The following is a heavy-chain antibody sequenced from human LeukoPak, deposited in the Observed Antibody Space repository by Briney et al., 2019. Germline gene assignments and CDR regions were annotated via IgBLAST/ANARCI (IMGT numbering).Heavy chain of an antibody. CDR1: GFTFSNAW. CDR3: GRHDYGDWLAY. V-gene: IGHV3-7*04. Sequence: PGGSLRLSCAASGFTFSNAWMSWVRQAPGKGLEWVANIKHDGSENYYVDSVRGRFTISRDNAKNSLYLQMNSLRAEDTAVYYCGRHDYGDWLAYWGQGTLVTVSS. CDR2: IKHDGSEN. J-gene: IGHJ4*02. D-gene: IGHD4-17*01.